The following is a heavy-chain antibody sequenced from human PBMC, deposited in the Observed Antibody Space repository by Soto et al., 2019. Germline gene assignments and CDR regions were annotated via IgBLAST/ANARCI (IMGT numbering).Heavy chain of an antibody. J-gene: IGHJ4*02. Sequence: QITLKESGPTLVKPTQTLTLTCTFSGFSLSTSGVGVGWIRQPPGKALEWLALIYWDDDKRYSPSLKSRLTTXKXSSKNQVVLTMTNMDPVDTATYYCAHVYGGYDNFAYWGQGTLVTVSS. CDR2: IYWDDDK. D-gene: IGHD5-12*01. CDR3: AHVYGGYDNFAY. CDR1: GFSLSTSGVG. V-gene: IGHV2-5*02.